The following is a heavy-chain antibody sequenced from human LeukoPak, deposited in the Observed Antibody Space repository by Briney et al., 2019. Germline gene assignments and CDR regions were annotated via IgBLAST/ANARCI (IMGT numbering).Heavy chain of an antibody. CDR1: GFTFSRYW. CDR3: ARLYPYAMDV. J-gene: IGHJ6*02. V-gene: IGHV3-7*01. Sequence: PGGSLRLSCAASGFTFSRYWMTLVRQAPGKGLEWVAKIKEDGSDKYYVDSLKGRFAISKDNAKNSLYMQMNSLRAEDTAVYYCARLYPYAMDVWGQGTTVTVSS. CDR2: IKEDGSDK. D-gene: IGHD5/OR15-5a*01.